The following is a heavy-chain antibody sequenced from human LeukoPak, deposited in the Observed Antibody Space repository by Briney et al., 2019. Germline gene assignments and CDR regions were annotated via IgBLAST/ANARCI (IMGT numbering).Heavy chain of an antibody. CDR3: AKGKDGYNTDFDY. CDR1: GFTFSSYA. D-gene: IGHD5-24*01. CDR2: ISGSGGST. J-gene: IGHJ4*02. V-gene: IGHV3-23*01. Sequence: GGSVRLSCAASGFTFSSYAMSWVRQARGKGLECVSSISGSGGSTYYADSVKGRFTISRDNSKNTLYLQMNSLRAEDTAVYYCAKGKDGYNTDFDYWGQGTLVTVSS.